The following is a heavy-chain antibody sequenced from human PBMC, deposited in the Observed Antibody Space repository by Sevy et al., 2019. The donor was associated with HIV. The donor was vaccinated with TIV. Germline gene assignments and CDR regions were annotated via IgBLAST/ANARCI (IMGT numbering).Heavy chain of an antibody. D-gene: IGHD3-22*01. V-gene: IGHV3-23*01. CDR1: GFTFSNYA. CDR3: ARKYDSSGYFDY. Sequence: GGSLRLSCAASGFTFSNYAMSWVRQAPGKGLEWVSGISGSGGSGDKTNYADSVKGRFTISRDDSKNWLYLQLNSLRAEDTAIYYCARKYDSSGYFDYWGQGTLVTVSS. J-gene: IGHJ4*02. CDR2: ISGSGGSGDKT.